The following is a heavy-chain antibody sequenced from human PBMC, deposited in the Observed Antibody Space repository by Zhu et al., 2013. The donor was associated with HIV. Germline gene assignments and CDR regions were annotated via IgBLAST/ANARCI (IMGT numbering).Heavy chain of an antibody. CDR2: IIPIFGTA. CDR1: GGTFSSYA. V-gene: IGHV1-69*01. D-gene: IGHD2-2*01. CDR3: ARGLDTYCSSTSCREEPYNWFDP. J-gene: IGHJ5*02. Sequence: QVQLVQSGAEVKKPGSSVKVSCKASGGTFSSYAISWVRQAPGQGLEWMGGIIPIFGTANYAQKFQGRVTITADESTSTAYMELSSLRSEDTAVYYCARGLDTYCSSTSCREEPYNWFDPWGQGTLVTVSS.